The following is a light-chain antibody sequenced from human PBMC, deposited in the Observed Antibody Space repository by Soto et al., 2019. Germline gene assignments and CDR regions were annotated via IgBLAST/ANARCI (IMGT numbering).Light chain of an antibody. V-gene: IGLV1-47*01. CDR1: SSNIGNFY. J-gene: IGLJ7*01. Sequence: QSVLTQPPSASGTPGQRVTISCSGSSSNIGNFYVYWYQQLPGTAPKLLIYKNNQRPSGVPDRFSGSKSGTSASLAISGLRSEDEADYYCAAWDDSLSGPGVFGGGTQLNVL. CDR3: AAWDDSLSGPGV. CDR2: KNN.